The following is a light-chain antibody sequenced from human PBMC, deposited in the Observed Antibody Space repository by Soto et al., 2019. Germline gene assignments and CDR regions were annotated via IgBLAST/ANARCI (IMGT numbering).Light chain of an antibody. V-gene: IGLV2-14*01. CDR2: EVS. J-gene: IGLJ2*01. CDR3: SSYINSITFVV. Sequence: QSALTQPASVSGSPGQPITIACTGTSIDVGANNYVSWYQHHPCKAPQLLIYEVSNRPSGVSSRFSGSKSGNTASLTISGLQAEDEADYYCSSYINSITFVVFGGGTKVTV. CDR1: SIDVGANNY.